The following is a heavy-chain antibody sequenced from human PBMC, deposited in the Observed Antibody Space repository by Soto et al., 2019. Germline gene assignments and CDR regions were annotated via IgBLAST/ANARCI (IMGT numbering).Heavy chain of an antibody. CDR2: ISGSGGST. CDR3: ARDEDNGSGSLY. Sequence: AMSWVRQAPGKGLEWVSAISGSGGSTYYADSVKGRFTISRDNAKNSLYLEMNSLSAEDTAVYYCARDEDNGSGSLYWGKGTLVTAPQ. J-gene: IGHJ4*02. V-gene: IGHV3-23*01. D-gene: IGHD3-10*01. CDR1: A.